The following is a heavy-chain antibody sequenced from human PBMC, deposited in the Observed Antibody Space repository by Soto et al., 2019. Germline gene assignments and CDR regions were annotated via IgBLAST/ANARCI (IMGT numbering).Heavy chain of an antibody. Sequence: QVQLVQSGAEVKKPGASVKVSCKASGYTFTSYGISWVRQAPGQGLEWMGWISAYNGNTNYAQKLQGRVTMTTDTPTSTGYMELRGLSSDATAVYYCARVLGCGGDCDPYYFDYWGQGTLVTFSS. CDR3: ARVLGCGGDCDPYYFDY. V-gene: IGHV1-18*01. J-gene: IGHJ4*02. CDR2: ISAYNGNT. CDR1: GYTFTSYG. D-gene: IGHD2-21*02.